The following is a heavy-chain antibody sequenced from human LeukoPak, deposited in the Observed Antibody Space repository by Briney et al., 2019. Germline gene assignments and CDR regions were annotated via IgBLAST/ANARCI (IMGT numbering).Heavy chain of an antibody. CDR2: ITSSGRYI. D-gene: IGHD1-26*01. CDR1: GFTFSSYS. J-gene: IGHJ4*02. CDR3: ARDQQWELPEAFDY. Sequence: GGSLRLSCAASGFTFSSYSMNWVRQAPGKGLEWVSSITSSGRYIYYADSVKGRFTISRDNAENSLYLQMDSLTAEDTAVYYCARDQQWELPEAFDYWGQGTLVTVSS. V-gene: IGHV3-21*01.